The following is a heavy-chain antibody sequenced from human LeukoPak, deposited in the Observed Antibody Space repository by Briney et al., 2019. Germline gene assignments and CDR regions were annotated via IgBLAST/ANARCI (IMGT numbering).Heavy chain of an antibody. Sequence: PGRSLRLSCAASGFTFSTYAMHWVRQAPGKGLEWVAVIWYDGSNKYYADSVKGRFTISRDNSKNTLYLQMNSLRAEDTAVYYCARRYCSGGSCYSFRGDWFDPWGQGTLVTVSS. J-gene: IGHJ5*02. CDR1: GFTFSTYA. V-gene: IGHV3-33*08. D-gene: IGHD2-15*01. CDR2: IWYDGSNK. CDR3: ARRYCSGGSCYSFRGDWFDP.